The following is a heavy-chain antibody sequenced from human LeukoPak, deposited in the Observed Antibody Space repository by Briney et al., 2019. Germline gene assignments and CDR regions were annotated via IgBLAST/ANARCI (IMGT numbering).Heavy chain of an antibody. V-gene: IGHV1-2*02. CDR3: AILNDSSGYYDAFDI. D-gene: IGHD3-22*01. J-gene: IGHJ3*02. Sequence: ASVKVSCKASGYTFTVYYMHWVRQAPGQGREWMGWINPNSGGTNYAQKFQGRVTMTRDTSISTAYMELSRLRSDDTAVYYCAILNDSSGYYDAFDIWGRGTMVTVSS. CDR2: INPNSGGT. CDR1: GYTFTVYY.